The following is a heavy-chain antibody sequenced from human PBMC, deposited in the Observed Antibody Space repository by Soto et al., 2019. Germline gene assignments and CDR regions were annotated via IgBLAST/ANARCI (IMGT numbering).Heavy chain of an antibody. CDR3: AREGRYCSGGSCYDLYYFDY. D-gene: IGHD2-15*01. V-gene: IGHV4-59*01. CDR2: IYYSGST. Sequence: SETLSLTCNVSGGSISSYYWSWIRKPPGKRLEWIGYIYYSGSTNYNPSLKSRVTISVDTSKNQFSLKLSSVTAADTAVYYCAREGRYCSGGSCYDLYYFDYWGQGTLVTVSS. J-gene: IGHJ4*02. CDR1: GGSISSYY.